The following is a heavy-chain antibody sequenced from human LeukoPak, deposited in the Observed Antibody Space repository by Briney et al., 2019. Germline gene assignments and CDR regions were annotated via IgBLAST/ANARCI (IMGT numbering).Heavy chain of an antibody. Sequence: GGSLRPSCAASGFGFSSYTMSWVRQAPGKGLEWVSSIGDNSSYIHYGDSVKGRFTISRDNANKVVYLQMNSLRGEDTAVYYCARAYYDSLTGFYLDGMDVWGQGTTVIVSS. CDR2: IGDNSSYI. D-gene: IGHD3-9*01. CDR3: ARAYYDSLTGFYLDGMDV. J-gene: IGHJ6*02. CDR1: GFGFSSYT. V-gene: IGHV3-21*01.